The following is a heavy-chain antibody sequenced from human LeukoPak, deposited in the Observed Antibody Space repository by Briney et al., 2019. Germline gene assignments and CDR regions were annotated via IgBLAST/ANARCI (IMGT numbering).Heavy chain of an antibody. D-gene: IGHD5-18*01. CDR1: GGSIISYY. CDR3: ARVSYSYVNDAFDI. Sequence: PSETLSLTCTVSGGSIISYYWSWIRQPPGKGLEWIGYIYYSESTNYNPSLKSRVTISVDTSKNQFSLKLSSVTAADTAVYYCARVSYSYVNDAFDIWGQGTMVTVSS. CDR2: IYYSEST. V-gene: IGHV4-59*01. J-gene: IGHJ3*02.